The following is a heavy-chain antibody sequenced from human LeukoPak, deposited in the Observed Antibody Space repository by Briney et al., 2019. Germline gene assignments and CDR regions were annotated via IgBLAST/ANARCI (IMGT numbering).Heavy chain of an antibody. CDR1: GYTFTSYA. D-gene: IGHD3-22*01. J-gene: IGHJ6*02. CDR3: ARETNDSSGYYWGGYYYYYGMDV. CDR2: ISAYNGNT. Sequence: ASVKVSCKASGYTFTSYAMNWVRQAPGQGLEWMGWISAYNGNTNYAQKLQGRVTMTTDTSTSTAYMELRSLRSDDTAVYYCARETNDSSGYYWGGYYYYYGMDVWGQGTTVTVSS. V-gene: IGHV1-18*01.